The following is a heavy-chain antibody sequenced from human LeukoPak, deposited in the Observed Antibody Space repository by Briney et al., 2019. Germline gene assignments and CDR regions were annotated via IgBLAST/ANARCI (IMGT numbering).Heavy chain of an antibody. CDR2: ISGSGGST. CDR3: AKDGMRQWPETDAFDI. Sequence: GGSLRLSCAASGFTFSSYSMNWVRQAPGKGLEWVSAISGSGGSTYYADSVKGRFTISRDNSKNTLYLQMNSLRAEDTAVYYCAKDGMRQWPETDAFDIWGQGTMVTVSS. J-gene: IGHJ3*02. V-gene: IGHV3-23*01. CDR1: GFTFSSYS. D-gene: IGHD6-19*01.